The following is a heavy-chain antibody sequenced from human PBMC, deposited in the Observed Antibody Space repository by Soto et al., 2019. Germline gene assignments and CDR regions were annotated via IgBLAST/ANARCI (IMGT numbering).Heavy chain of an antibody. CDR3: AREGDIVVVPAAVVEAFDI. Sequence: QVQLVQSGAEVKKPGSSVKVSCKASGGTFSSYAISWVRQAPGQGLEWMGGIIPIFGTANYAQQFQGRVTITADESRSTANMDRSSLRSEDTALYDSAREGDIVVVPAAVVEAFDIWGQGTMVTVSS. V-gene: IGHV1-69*12. D-gene: IGHD2-2*01. J-gene: IGHJ3*02. CDR1: GGTFSSYA. CDR2: IIPIFGTA.